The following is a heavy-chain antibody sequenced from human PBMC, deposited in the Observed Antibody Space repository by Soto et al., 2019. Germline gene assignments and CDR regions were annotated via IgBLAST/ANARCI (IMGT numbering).Heavy chain of an antibody. CDR2: IDPSSGSI. D-gene: IGHD3-9*01. V-gene: IGHV3-48*01. Sequence: GGSLRLSCAASGFTFSNLSMNWVRQAPGKGLEWVSFIDPSSGSIHYADSVRGRFTISRDNAKNSLFLQLNSLRVEDTAVYYCARDAAASAARYHFDYWGQGTLVTVSS. J-gene: IGHJ4*02. CDR3: ARDAAASAARYHFDY. CDR1: GFTFSNLS.